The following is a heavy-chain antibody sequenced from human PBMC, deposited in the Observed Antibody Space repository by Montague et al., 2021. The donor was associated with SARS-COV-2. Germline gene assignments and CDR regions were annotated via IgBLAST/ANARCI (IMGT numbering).Heavy chain of an antibody. V-gene: IGHV4-38-2*02. J-gene: IGHJ6*02. CDR1: GYSISSGYY. CDR3: ARDIALGMDV. CDR2: IEYSGST. Sequence: SETLSLTCIVSGYSISSGYYWGLVRQPPGKGLEWLGFIEYSGSTYYNPSLKTRVTMSLDTSKNQFSLKLTSATAADTALYYCARDIALGMDVWGRGTTVTVSS.